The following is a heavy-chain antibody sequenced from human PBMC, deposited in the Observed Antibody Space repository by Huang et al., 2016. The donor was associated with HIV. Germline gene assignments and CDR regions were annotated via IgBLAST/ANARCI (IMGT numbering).Heavy chain of an antibody. CDR1: GESLGTYY. Sequence: QVQLQQWGAGLLKPSETLALTCAGYGESLGTYYWAWIRRPPGKGLHWVGEVNDGGDINYNPSLESRVTISVDTSRNQVSLTLTSMTAADTATYYCARRFRVAATRKWFDPWGQGTLVIVSS. D-gene: IGHD3-10*01. CDR2: VNDGGDI. CDR3: ARRFRVAATRKWFDP. V-gene: IGHV4-34*01. J-gene: IGHJ5*02.